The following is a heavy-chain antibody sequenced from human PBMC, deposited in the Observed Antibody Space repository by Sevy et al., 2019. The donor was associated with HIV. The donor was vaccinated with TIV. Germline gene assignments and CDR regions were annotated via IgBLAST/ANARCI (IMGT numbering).Heavy chain of an antibody. CDR1: GFTFTNYG. D-gene: IGHD6-19*01. J-gene: IGHJ4*02. Sequence: GGSLRLSCAASGFTFTNYGMHWARQAPGKGLEWVSGISNSGANTYYAYSVRGRFTVSRDNSKNTVYLQLNSLRAEDTAIYYCAKEWTLLSDWYGEFDYWGQGTLVTVSS. CDR3: AKEWTLLSDWYGEFDY. V-gene: IGHV3-23*01. CDR2: ISNSGANT.